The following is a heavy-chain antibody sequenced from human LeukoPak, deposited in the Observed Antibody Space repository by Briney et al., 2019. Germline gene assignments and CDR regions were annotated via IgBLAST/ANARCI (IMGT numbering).Heavy chain of an antibody. J-gene: IGHJ3*02. CDR3: ARPTYYYDSSSYPDAFDI. Sequence: GESLKISCKGSGYNFADYWIGWVRQMPGKRLEWMGIIYPGNSNTKYSPSFQGQGTISADRSISTAYLQWSSLRASDTAMYYCARPTYYYDSSSYPDAFDIWGQGTMVTVSS. CDR1: GYNFADYW. CDR2: IYPGNSNT. V-gene: IGHV5-51*01. D-gene: IGHD3-22*01.